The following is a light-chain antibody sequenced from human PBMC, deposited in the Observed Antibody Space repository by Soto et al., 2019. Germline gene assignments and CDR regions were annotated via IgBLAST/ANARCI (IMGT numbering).Light chain of an antibody. CDR3: LQDHNYPWT. V-gene: IGKV1-6*01. Sequence: IQMTQSPSSLSASVGDRVTITCRASQTSATYINWFQQKPGKAPNLLIYAASSLQSGVPSRFSGSGSGTDFSLTISSLQPEDFATYYCLQDHNYPWTFGQGTKVDIK. CDR2: AAS. J-gene: IGKJ1*01. CDR1: QTSATY.